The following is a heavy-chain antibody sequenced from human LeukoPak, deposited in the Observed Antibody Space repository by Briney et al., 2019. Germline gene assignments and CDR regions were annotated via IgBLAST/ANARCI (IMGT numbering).Heavy chain of an antibody. CDR2: IYHSGST. CDR3: ARGPCVAVVDRSVYYGMDV. J-gene: IGHJ6*04. Sequence: ESSQTLSLTCAVSGGSISSGGYSWSWIRQPPGKGLEWIGYIYHSGSTYYNPSLKSRVTISVDRSKNQFSLKLSSVTAADTAVYYCARGPCVAVVDRSVYYGMDVWGKGTTVTVSS. D-gene: IGHD3-22*01. V-gene: IGHV4-30-2*01. CDR1: GGSISSGGYS.